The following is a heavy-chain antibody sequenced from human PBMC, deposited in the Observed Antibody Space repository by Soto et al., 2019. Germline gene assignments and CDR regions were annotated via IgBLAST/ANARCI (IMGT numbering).Heavy chain of an antibody. Sequence: EVQLVESGGGLIQPGGSLRLSCAASGFTVSSNYMSWVRQAPGKGLEWVSVIYSGGSTYYADSVKGRFTISRDNSKNTLYLQMNSLRAEDTAVYYCARDNQPYYYDSSGVTDPWGQGTLVTVSS. CDR3: ARDNQPYYYDSSGVTDP. CDR2: IYSGGST. CDR1: GFTVSSNY. J-gene: IGHJ5*02. D-gene: IGHD3-22*01. V-gene: IGHV3-53*01.